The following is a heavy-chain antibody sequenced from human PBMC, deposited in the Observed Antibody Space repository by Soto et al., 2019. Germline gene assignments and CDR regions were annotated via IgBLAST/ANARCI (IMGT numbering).Heavy chain of an antibody. V-gene: IGHV3-11*06. Sequence: QVQLVESGGAWAKPGGSLRLSCAVSGFTFSDYFMTWIRQAPGKGLEWVSYIRSSDRFTNHADSVQGRFTISRDNSNNSLSLVMNDLRAEDTAVYFCVRVGHDGSHLDYWGQGTLVTVSS. CDR3: VRVGHDGSHLDY. D-gene: IGHD3-10*01. J-gene: IGHJ4*02. CDR1: GFTFSDYF. CDR2: IRSSDRFT.